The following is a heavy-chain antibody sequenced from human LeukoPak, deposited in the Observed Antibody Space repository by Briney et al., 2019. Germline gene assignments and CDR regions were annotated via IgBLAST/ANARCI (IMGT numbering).Heavy chain of an antibody. CDR3: ATDRGWRTTGYYLYYFEY. J-gene: IGHJ4*02. V-gene: IGHV3-7*01. CDR2: IKHDGSEK. D-gene: IGHD3-9*01. CDR1: GFIFTNFF. Sequence: GGSLRLSCAASGFIFTNFFMSWVRQAPGKGREWVASIKHDGSEKYYVDSVRGRFTISRDNTMNSLYLQMSSLRAEDTAVYYCATDRGWRTTGYYLYYFEYWGQGTLVTFSS.